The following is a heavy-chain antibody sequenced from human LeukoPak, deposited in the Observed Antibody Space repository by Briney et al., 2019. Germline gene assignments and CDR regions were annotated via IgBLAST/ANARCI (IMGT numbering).Heavy chain of an antibody. V-gene: IGHV4-30-2*01. CDR2: IYHSGRT. J-gene: IGHJ3*02. D-gene: IGHD3-9*01. CDR1: GGSISSGGYS. Sequence: SETLSLTCALSGGSISSGGYSGSWIRQPPGKGLEWIGYIYHSGRTYYNPSLKSRVTISVDRSKNQFSLKLSSVTAADTAVYYCARAYYDILTGYHFDIWGQGTMVTVSS. CDR3: ARAYYDILTGYHFDI.